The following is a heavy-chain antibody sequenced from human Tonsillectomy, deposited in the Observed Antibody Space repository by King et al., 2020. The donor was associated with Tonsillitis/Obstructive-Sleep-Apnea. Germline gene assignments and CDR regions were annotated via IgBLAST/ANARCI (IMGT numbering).Heavy chain of an antibody. CDR2: INAGNGNT. CDR1: GYTFTNYA. D-gene: IGHD1-26*01. J-gene: IGHJ4*02. V-gene: IGHV1-3*01. CDR3: ARGAELRPFDY. Sequence: QLVQSGAEGKKPGASVKVSCKAFGYTFTNYAIHWVRQAPGQRLEWMGWINAGNGNTKYSQKFQGRVTITRDTSASTAYMELSSLRSEDTAVYYCARGAELRPFDYWGQGTLVTVSS.